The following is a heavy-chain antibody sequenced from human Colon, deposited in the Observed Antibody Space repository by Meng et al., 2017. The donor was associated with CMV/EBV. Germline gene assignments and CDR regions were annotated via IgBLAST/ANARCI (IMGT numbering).Heavy chain of an antibody. V-gene: IGHV2-5*02. Sequence: QISSNEFGPTLVNPTQTLTLTCTFSGFSLRTPEVGVHWIRQPPGKALEWLALIYWDDDNQFRPSLKNRITITKDTSKNQVVLTMTNMDPVDTATYYCAHGRGWLTDYWGQGTLVTVSS. CDR2: IYWDDDN. CDR3: AHGRGWLTDY. J-gene: IGHJ4*02. D-gene: IGHD6-19*01. CDR1: GFSLRTPEVG.